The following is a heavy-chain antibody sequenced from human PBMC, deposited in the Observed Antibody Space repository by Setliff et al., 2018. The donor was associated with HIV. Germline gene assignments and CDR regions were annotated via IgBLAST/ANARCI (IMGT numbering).Heavy chain of an antibody. CDR1: GFSFSNYR. CDR2: ISPGSTTI. V-gene: IGHV3-48*01. CDR3: VREEEQQLLLGDYYYMDV. J-gene: IGHJ6*03. Sequence: GGSLRLSCAASGFSFSNYRMNWVRQAPGKGLEWLSLISPGSTTIHYSDSVKGRFTISRDNAKNSLFLHMNSLRVEDTAVYFCVREEEQQLLLGDYYYMDVWGKGTTVTVSS. D-gene: IGHD6-13*01.